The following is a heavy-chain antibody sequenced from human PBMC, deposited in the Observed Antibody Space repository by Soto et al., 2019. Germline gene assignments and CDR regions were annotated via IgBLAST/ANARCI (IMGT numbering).Heavy chain of an antibody. CDR1: GFTFSSYA. CDR2: ISGSGGST. CDR3: AKDFYDILTGYYPPVLVYYYYGMDV. J-gene: IGHJ6*02. D-gene: IGHD3-9*01. Sequence: GGSLRLSCAASGFTFSSYAMSWVRQAPGKGLEWVSAISGSGGSTYYADSVKGRFTISRDNSKNTLYLQMNSLRAEDTAVYYCAKDFYDILTGYYPPVLVYYYYGMDVWGQGTTVTVSS. V-gene: IGHV3-23*01.